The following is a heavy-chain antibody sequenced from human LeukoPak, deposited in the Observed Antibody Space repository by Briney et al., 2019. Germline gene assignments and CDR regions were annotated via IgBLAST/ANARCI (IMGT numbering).Heavy chain of an antibody. CDR1: GFTFSDYY. J-gene: IGHJ4*02. CDR3: ARGNTRVRLPWPGEF. V-gene: IGHV3-66*02. D-gene: IGHD3-10*01. Sequence: GGSLRLSCAASGFTFSDYYMSWLRQAPGKWLEWVSVIYNGGNTYYADSVKGRFTISRDNPKNTVYLQMNRLRDEDTSIYYCARGNTRVRLPWPGEFWGQGTLVTVSS. CDR2: IYNGGNT.